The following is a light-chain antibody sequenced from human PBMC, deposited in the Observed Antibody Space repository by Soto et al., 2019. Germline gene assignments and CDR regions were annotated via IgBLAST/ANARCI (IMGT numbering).Light chain of an antibody. CDR2: AAS. V-gene: IGKV1-39*01. CDR1: QSISGN. J-gene: IGKJ2*01. CDR3: LQSYSIPYT. Sequence: DIQMTQSASSLSASVGDRVTITCRASQSISGNLNWHQQKPGKAPKVLIYAASSLQSGVPSRFSGSGSGTDFTLTISSLQPEDFATYYCLQSYSIPYTFGQGTKVEIK.